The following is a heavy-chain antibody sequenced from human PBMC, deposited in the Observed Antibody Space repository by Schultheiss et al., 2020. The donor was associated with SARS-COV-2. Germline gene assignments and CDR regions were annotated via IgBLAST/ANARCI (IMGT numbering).Heavy chain of an antibody. CDR3: AKGKIYYYYYMDV. V-gene: IGHV3-30*12. CDR2: ISYDGSNK. J-gene: IGHJ6*03. CDR1: GFTFSSYG. Sequence: GGSLRLSCAASGFTFSSYGMHWVRQAPGKGLEWVAVISYDGSNKYYADSVKGRFTISRDNSKNTLYLQMNSLRAEDTAVYYCAKGKIYYYYYMDVWGKGTTVTVSS.